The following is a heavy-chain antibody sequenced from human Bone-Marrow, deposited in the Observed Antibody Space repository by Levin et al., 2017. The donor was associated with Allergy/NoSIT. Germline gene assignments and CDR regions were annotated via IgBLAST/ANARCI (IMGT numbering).Heavy chain of an antibody. D-gene: IGHD3-22*01. Sequence: QPGGSLRLSCSASGFTFRKYWMHWVRQVPGKGLAWVSRVNSDGSDTNYADSVKGRFTISRDNAKNTVFLQMSRLSADDTAVYYCVRDCSDYYDDLFRVTDYWGPGTLVTVSS. CDR2: VNSDGSDT. CDR1: GFTFRKYW. J-gene: IGHJ4*02. V-gene: IGHV3-74*01. CDR3: VRDCSDYYDDLFRVTDY.